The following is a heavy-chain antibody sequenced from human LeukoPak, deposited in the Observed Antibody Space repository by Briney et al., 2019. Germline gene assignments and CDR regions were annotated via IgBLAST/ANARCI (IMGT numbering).Heavy chain of an antibody. J-gene: IGHJ4*02. Sequence: SETLSLTCSVSGDSISSSSSYWGWIRQPPGKGLEWIGSIYYSGSTYYNPSLKSRVTISVDTSKNQFSLKLSSVTAADTAVYYCARATMITFGGVIVIRHFDYWGQGTLVTVSS. CDR3: ARATMITFGGVIVIRHFDY. CDR1: GDSISSSSSY. D-gene: IGHD3-16*02. V-gene: IGHV4-39*07. CDR2: IYYSGST.